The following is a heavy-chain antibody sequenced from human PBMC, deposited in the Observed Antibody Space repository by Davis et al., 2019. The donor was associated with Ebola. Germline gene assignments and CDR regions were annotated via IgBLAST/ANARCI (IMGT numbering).Heavy chain of an antibody. CDR3: ARDRHYGDYGRGRNWFDP. Sequence: SETLSLTCAVYGGSFSGYYWSWIRQHPGKGLEWIGYIYYSGSTYYNPSLKSRVTISVDTSKNQFSLKLSSVTAADTAVYYCARDRHYGDYGRGRNWFDPWGQGTLVTVSS. J-gene: IGHJ5*02. V-gene: IGHV4-34*01. D-gene: IGHD4-17*01. CDR1: GGSFSGYY. CDR2: IYYSGST.